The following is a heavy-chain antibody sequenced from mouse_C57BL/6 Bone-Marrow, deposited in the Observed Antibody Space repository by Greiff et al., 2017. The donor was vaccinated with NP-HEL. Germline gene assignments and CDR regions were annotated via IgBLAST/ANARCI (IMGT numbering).Heavy chain of an antibody. D-gene: IGHD4-1*01. CDR2: ISNGGGST. CDR1: GFTFSDYY. J-gene: IGHJ3*01. Sequence: EVQGVESGGGLVQPGRSLKLSCAASGFTFSDYYMYWVRQTPEKRLEWVAYISNGGGSTYYPDTVKGRFTISRDNAKNTLYLQMSRLKSEDTARYYCARHGSFAFWGQGTLVTVSA. V-gene: IGHV5-12*01. CDR3: ARHGSFAF.